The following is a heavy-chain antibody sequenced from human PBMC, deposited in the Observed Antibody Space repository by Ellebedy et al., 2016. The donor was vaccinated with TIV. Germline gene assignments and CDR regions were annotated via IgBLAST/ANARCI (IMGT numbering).Heavy chain of an antibody. CDR3: ALGVVPAAADY. V-gene: IGHV1-2*02. D-gene: IGHD2-2*01. Sequence: AASVKVSCKASGYTFTGYYMHWVRQAPGQGREWLGWFNPNSGGTNYAQKFQGRVTMTRDTSISTAYMELSRLRSDDTAMYYCALGVVPAAADYWGQGTLVTVSS. CDR2: FNPNSGGT. J-gene: IGHJ4*02. CDR1: GYTFTGYY.